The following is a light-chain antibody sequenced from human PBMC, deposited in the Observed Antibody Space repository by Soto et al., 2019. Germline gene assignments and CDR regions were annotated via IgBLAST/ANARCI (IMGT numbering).Light chain of an antibody. Sequence: QSVLTQSPSDSASLGASVKLTCTLSSGHNSYAIAWHQQQPEKGPRYVMKINNDGSHIKGDGIPDRFSGSSSGAERYLTISSLQSEDEADYYCQTWGTGPWVFGGGTQLTVL. CDR1: SGHNSYA. J-gene: IGLJ3*02. CDR2: INNDGSH. CDR3: QTWGTGPWV. V-gene: IGLV4-69*02.